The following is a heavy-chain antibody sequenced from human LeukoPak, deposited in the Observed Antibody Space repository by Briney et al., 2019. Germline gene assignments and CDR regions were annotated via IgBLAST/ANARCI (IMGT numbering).Heavy chain of an antibody. CDR1: GFTFSSFA. CDR2: IRALTTTT. V-gene: IGHV3-23*01. Sequence: GGSLRLSCAASGFTFSSFAMTWVRQVPGKGLEWVSTIRALTTTTTYVDSVKGRFTISRDNSKNTLYLQMNSLRAEDTATYYCAKGGWSSYFDYWGQGALVTVSS. CDR3: AKGGWSSYFDY. J-gene: IGHJ4*02. D-gene: IGHD6-6*01.